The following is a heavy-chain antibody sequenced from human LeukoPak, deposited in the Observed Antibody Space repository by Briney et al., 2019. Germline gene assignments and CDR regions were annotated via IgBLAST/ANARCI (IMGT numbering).Heavy chain of an antibody. D-gene: IGHD6-25*01. CDR2: IYYSGST. CDR1: GGSISSSSYY. J-gene: IGHJ4*02. Sequence: PSETLSLXCTVSGGSISSSSYYWGWIRQPPGKGLEWIGSIYYSGSTYYNPSLKSRVTISVDTSKNQFSLKLSSVTAADTAVYYCARQNRGYGDYWGQGTLVTVSS. CDR3: ARQNRGYGDY. V-gene: IGHV4-39*01.